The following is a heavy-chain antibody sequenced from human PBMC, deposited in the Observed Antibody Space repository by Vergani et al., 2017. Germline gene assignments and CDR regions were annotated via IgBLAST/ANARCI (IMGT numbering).Heavy chain of an antibody. CDR3: AKSMGPYYYYGMDV. CDR1: GFTFSNAW. CDR2: IKSKTDGGTT. Sequence: EVQLVESGGGLVKPGGSLRLSCAASGFTFSNAWMSWVRQAPGKGLEWVGRIKSKTDGGTTDYAAPVKGRFTISRDDSKNTLYLQMNSLKTEDTAVYYCAKSMGPYYYYGMDVWGQGTTVTVSS. D-gene: IGHD2/OR15-2a*01. V-gene: IGHV3-15*01. J-gene: IGHJ6*02.